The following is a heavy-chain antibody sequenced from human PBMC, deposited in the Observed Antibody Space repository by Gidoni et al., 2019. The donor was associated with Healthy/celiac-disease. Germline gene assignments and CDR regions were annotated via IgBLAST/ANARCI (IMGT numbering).Heavy chain of an antibody. CDR3: AKETSGSYYGGFDI. CDR2: ISGSGGST. D-gene: IGHD1-26*01. J-gene: IGHJ3*02. Sequence: AISGSGGSTYYADSVKGRFTISRDNSKNTLYLQMNSLRAEDTAVYYCAKETSGSYYGGFDIWGQGTMVTVSS. V-gene: IGHV3-23*01.